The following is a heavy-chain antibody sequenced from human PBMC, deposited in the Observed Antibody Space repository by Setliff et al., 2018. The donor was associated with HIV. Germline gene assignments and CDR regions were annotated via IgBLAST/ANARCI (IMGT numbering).Heavy chain of an antibody. D-gene: IGHD3-10*01. CDR3: ARRIDNSGSFPDKNWFDT. Sequence: SETLSLTCTVSGGSISSYCWNWIRQPPGRGLEWIGYIFTSGSTKYNPSLQSRVTMSIDTSKNQFSLKLTSVTAADTTVYYCARRIDNSGSFPDKNWFDTWGQGSLVTVSS. V-gene: IGHV4-4*09. J-gene: IGHJ5*02. CDR2: IFTSGST. CDR1: GGSISSYC.